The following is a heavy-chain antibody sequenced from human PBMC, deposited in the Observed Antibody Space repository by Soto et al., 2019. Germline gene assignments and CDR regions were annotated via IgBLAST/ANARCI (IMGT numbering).Heavy chain of an antibody. J-gene: IGHJ5*02. V-gene: IGHV4-39*01. CDR2: IYYSGST. CDR3: ARQEITMVRAFNWFDP. Sequence: PSETLSLTCTVSGGSISSSSYHWGWIRQPPGKGLEWIGSIYYSGSTYYNPSLKSRVTISVDTSKNQFSLKLTSVTAADTAVYYCARQEITMVRAFNWFDPWGQGTLVTVSS. CDR1: GGSISSSSYH. D-gene: IGHD3-10*01.